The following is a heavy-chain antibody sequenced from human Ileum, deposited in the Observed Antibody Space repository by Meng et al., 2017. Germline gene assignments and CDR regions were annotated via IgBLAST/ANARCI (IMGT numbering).Heavy chain of an antibody. J-gene: IGHJ4*02. D-gene: IGHD3-3*01. CDR1: GGSVSSNIAA. Sequence: QVPRQQSGPGLGKPSQTLSLTCAVSGGSVSSNIAAWNWIRQSPLRGLEWLGRTYYRSKWYSEYAVSVKSRISITPDTSKNQFSLQMNSVTPEDTAVYYCASGSGSLDYWGPGTLVTVFS. V-gene: IGHV6-1*01. CDR2: TYYRSKWYS. CDR3: ASGSGSLDY.